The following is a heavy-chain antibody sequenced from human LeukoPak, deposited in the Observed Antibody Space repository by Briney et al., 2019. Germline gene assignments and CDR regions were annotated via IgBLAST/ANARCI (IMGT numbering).Heavy chain of an antibody. D-gene: IGHD3-10*02. CDR1: GYTFTSYG. Sequence: GASVKVFCKASGYTFTSYGISWVRQAPGQGLEWMGWISAYNGNTNYAQKLQGRVTMTTDTSTSTAYMELRSLRSDDTAVYYCARMMTMFARPNYYFDYWGQGTLVTVSS. J-gene: IGHJ4*02. CDR3: ARMMTMFARPNYYFDY. V-gene: IGHV1-18*01. CDR2: ISAYNGNT.